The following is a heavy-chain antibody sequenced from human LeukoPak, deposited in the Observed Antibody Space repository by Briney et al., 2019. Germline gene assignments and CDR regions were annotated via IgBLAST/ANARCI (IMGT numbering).Heavy chain of an antibody. V-gene: IGHV4-39*01. CDR3: ARRYLLGHFDY. Sequence: SETLSLTCTVSGGSISSSSYYWGWIRQPPRKGLEWIGSIYYSGSTYYNPSLKSRVTISVDTSKNQFSLKLSSVTAADTAVYYCARRYLLGHFDYWGQGTLVTVSS. D-gene: IGHD1-26*01. J-gene: IGHJ4*02. CDR2: IYYSGST. CDR1: GGSISSSSYY.